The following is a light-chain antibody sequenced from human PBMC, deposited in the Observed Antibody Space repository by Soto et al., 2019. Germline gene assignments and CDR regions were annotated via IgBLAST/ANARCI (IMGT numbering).Light chain of an antibody. J-gene: IGKJ1*01. CDR2: GAS. V-gene: IGKV3-15*01. CDR1: QSVSST. Sequence: EKVMTQSPATLSVSPGERATLSCRASQSVSSTVTWYQQKPGQAPRLLISGASTRATGVPARFSGSGSGTDFSLTITRLQSEDVGVYYCQQYNAWPPTFGPGTRVEIK. CDR3: QQYNAWPPT.